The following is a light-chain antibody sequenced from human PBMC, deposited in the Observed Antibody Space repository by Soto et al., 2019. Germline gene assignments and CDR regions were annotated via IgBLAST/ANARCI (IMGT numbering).Light chain of an antibody. CDR3: QQYDSSPKT. CDR2: DAS. CDR1: QSVSTY. V-gene: IGKV3-11*01. J-gene: IGKJ1*01. Sequence: EIVLTQSPATLSLSPGERAILSCRASQSVSTYLACYQQKPGQAPRLLIFDASNRATGIPARFSGSGSGTDFTLTISRLEPEDFAVYYCQQYDSSPKTFGRGTKVDNK.